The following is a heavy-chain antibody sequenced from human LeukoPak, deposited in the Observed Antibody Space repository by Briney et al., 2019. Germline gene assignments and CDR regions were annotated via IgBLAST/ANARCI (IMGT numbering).Heavy chain of an antibody. D-gene: IGHD5-12*01. CDR3: ARAGGYSGYASN. CDR2: IFYSGST. J-gene: IGHJ4*02. V-gene: IGHV4-59*08. CDR1: GDSISSYY. Sequence: SETLSLICTVSGDSISSYYWSWIRQPPGKGLEWIGYIFYSGSTKYNPSLKSRVTISVDTSKNQFSLKLSSVTAADTAVYYCARAGGYSGYASNWGQGTLVTVSS.